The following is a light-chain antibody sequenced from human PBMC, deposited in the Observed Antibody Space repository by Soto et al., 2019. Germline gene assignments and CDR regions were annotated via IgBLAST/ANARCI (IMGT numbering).Light chain of an antibody. CDR3: QQDDSPPAT. J-gene: IGKJ4*01. CDR2: DVS. V-gene: IGKV1-33*01. Sequence: DIQMTQSPASLSASVGDRVTISCQASQDISRYLNWYQHKPGRAPQLLINDVSSLETGVPSRFSATGAGTEFTRTINGLQPEDLATDDCQQDDSPPATVGGGTKVAIK. CDR1: QDISRY.